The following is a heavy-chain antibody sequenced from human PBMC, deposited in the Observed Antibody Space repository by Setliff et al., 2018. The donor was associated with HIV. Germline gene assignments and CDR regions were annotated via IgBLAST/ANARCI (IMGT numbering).Heavy chain of an antibody. CDR3: ARPLAGAVAQGAFDI. V-gene: IGHV1-18*01. Sequence: GASVKVSCKASGYTFTSYGISWVRQAPGQGLEWMGWISAYNGNTNYAQELQGRVTMTTDTSTSTAYMELRSLRSDDTAVYYCARPLAGAVAQGAFDIWGQGTMVTVSS. J-gene: IGHJ3*02. D-gene: IGHD6-19*01. CDR2: ISAYNGNT. CDR1: GYTFTSYG.